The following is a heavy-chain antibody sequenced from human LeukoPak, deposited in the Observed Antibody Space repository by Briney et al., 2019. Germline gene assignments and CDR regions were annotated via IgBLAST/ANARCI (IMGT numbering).Heavy chain of an antibody. Sequence: ASVKVSCKASGYTFTSYGISWVRQAPGQGLEWMGWISAYNGNTNYAQKLQGRVTMTTDTSTSTAYMELRSLRSDDTAVYYCAREREEYYYGSGSLYWGQGTLVTVSS. D-gene: IGHD3-10*01. CDR1: GYTFTSYG. CDR2: ISAYNGNT. V-gene: IGHV1-18*01. CDR3: AREREEYYYGSGSLY. J-gene: IGHJ4*02.